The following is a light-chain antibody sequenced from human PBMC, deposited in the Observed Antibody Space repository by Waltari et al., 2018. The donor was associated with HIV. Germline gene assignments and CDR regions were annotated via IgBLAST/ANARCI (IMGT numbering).Light chain of an antibody. V-gene: IGLV2-8*01. J-gene: IGLJ3*02. CDR1: SRDIGAYDF. Sequence: QSALTQPPSASGSLGQSVTISCTGSSRDIGAYDFVSWFQQHPHSAPKLLLYEVTRRPSTVSDRFSGSRSGNTAFLTVASLQPDDEATYFCSSYGDSLRVLLGGGTNVTVL. CDR2: EVT. CDR3: SSYGDSLRVL.